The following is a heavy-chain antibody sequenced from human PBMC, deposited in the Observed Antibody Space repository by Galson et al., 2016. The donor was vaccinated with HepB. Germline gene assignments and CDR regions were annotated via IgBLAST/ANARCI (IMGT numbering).Heavy chain of an antibody. CDR3: TTSASSSWSQSYYFDY. V-gene: IGHV3-15*01. J-gene: IGHJ4*02. CDR1: GFTFNNAW. Sequence: SLRLSCAASGFTFNNAWMSWVRQAPGKGLEWVGRIKGNTDGGTTDYAAPVEGRFTISRDDSKSTLYLQINSLKTDDTAVYYCTTSASSSWSQSYYFDYWGQGTLVTVSS. CDR2: IKGNTDGGTT. D-gene: IGHD6-13*01.